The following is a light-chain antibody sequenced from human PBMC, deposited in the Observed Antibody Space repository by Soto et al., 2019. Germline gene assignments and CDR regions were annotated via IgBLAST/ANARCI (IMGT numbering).Light chain of an antibody. CDR2: AAS. CDR1: QDIRSY. CDR3: LQDYNYPLT. V-gene: IGKV1-6*01. Sequence: AIQMTQSPSSLSASVGDRVIITCRASQDIRSYLGWYQQEPGKAPKLLIYAASSLQSGVPSRFSGSGSGTDFTLTINSLQPEDFATYYCLQDYNYPLTLGGGTKVEIK. J-gene: IGKJ4*01.